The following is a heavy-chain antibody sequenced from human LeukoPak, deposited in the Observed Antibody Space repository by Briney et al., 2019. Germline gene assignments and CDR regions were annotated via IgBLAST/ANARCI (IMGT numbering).Heavy chain of an antibody. Sequence: KSSETLSLTCAVYGGSFSGYYWSWIRQPPGKGLEWIGEINHSGSTNYNPSLKSRVTISVDTSKNQFSLKLSSVTAADTAVYYCARVVVLLWFWIAQPHYYMDVWGKGTTVTVSS. CDR1: GGSFSGYY. CDR2: INHSGST. V-gene: IGHV4-34*01. CDR3: ARVVVLLWFWIAQPHYYMDV. J-gene: IGHJ6*03. D-gene: IGHD3-10*01.